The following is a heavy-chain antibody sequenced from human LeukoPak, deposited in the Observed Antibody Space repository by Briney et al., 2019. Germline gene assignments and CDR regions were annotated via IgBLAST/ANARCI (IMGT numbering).Heavy chain of an antibody. CDR1: GYTFTGYY. D-gene: IGHD3-3*01. J-gene: IGHJ5*02. CDR2: INPNSGGT. CDR3: ARSGYDFWSGYSIPYPDP. Sequence: ASVKVSCKASGYTFTGYYMHWVRQAPGQGLEWMGWINPNSGGTNYAQKLQGRVTMTTDTSTSTAYMELRSLRSDDTAVYYCARSGYDFWSGYSIPYPDPWGQGTLVTVSS. V-gene: IGHV1-2*02.